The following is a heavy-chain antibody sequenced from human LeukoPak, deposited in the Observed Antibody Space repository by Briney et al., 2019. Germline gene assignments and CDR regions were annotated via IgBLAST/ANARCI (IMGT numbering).Heavy chain of an antibody. J-gene: IGHJ6*02. CDR3: AREGYCSSTSCYAGNYYYYYGMDV. V-gene: IGHV1-18*01. Sequence: GASVKLSCKASGYTFTSYGISWVRQAPGQGLEWMGWISAYNGNTNYAQKLQGRVTMTTDTSTSTAYMELRSLRADDTAVYYCAREGYCSSTSCYAGNYYYYYGMDVWGQGTTVTVSS. D-gene: IGHD2-2*01. CDR1: GYTFTSYG. CDR2: ISAYNGNT.